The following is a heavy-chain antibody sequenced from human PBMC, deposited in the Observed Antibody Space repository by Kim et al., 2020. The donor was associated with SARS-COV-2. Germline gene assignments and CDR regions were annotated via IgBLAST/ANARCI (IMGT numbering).Heavy chain of an antibody. J-gene: IGHJ4*02. CDR3: ARRDDSYYDSSGYYTDY. V-gene: IGHV4-39*01. D-gene: IGHD3-22*01. CDR1: GGSISSSSYY. CDR2: IYYSGST. Sequence: SETLSLTCTVSGGSISSSSYYWGWIRQPPGKGLEWIGSIYYSGSTYYNPSLKSRVTISVDTSKNQFSLKLSSVTAADTAVYYCARRDDSYYDSSGYYTDYWGQGTLVTVSS.